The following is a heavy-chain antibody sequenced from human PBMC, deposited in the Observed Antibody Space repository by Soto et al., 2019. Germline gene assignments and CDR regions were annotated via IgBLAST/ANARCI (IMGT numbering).Heavy chain of an antibody. V-gene: IGHV4-59*01. Sequence: SETLSLTCTVSGASISVYSWSWIRQPPGKGLEWIGYIYYSGSTNYNPSLKSRVAISVDTSKNQFSLKLSSVTAADTAVYYCARVNGDYYYYYGMDVWGQGTTVTVSS. D-gene: IGHD4-17*01. CDR2: IYYSGST. CDR3: ARVNGDYYYYYGMDV. J-gene: IGHJ6*02. CDR1: GASISVYS.